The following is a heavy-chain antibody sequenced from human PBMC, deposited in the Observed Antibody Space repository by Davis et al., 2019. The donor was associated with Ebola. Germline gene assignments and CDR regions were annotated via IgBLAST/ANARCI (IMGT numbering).Heavy chain of an antibody. Sequence: PGGSLRLSCAASGFTFSSYAMSWVRQAPGKGLEWVSAISGSGGSTYYADSVKGRFTISRDNSKNTLYLQMNSLRTDDTAVYYCARDFFEYSSSSFSDYWGQGTLVTVSS. CDR1: GFTFSSYA. CDR2: ISGSGGST. CDR3: ARDFFEYSSSSFSDY. J-gene: IGHJ4*02. D-gene: IGHD6-6*01. V-gene: IGHV3-23*01.